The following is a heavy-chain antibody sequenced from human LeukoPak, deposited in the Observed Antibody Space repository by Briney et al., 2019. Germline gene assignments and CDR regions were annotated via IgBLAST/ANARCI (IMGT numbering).Heavy chain of an antibody. Sequence: ASVKVSCKTSGFTFTGYYIHWVRQAPGQGFECIGWINPDSGGADYAQKFQGRVTMTTDTSMSTAYMELSRLTSDDTAVYYCARAGGRSWFDPWGQGTLVTVSS. CDR3: ARAGGRSWFDP. V-gene: IGHV1-2*02. J-gene: IGHJ5*02. CDR1: GFTFTGYY. CDR2: INPDSGGA.